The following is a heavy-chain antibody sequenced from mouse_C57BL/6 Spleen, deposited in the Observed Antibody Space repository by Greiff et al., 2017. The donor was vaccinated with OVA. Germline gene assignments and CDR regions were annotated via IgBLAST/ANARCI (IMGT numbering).Heavy chain of an antibody. D-gene: IGHD3-2*02. CDR2: IRNKANCNTT. CDR1: GFTFTDYY. Sequence: EVHLVESGGGLVQPGGSLSLSCAASGFTFTDYYMSWVRQPPGKALEWLGFIRNKANCNTTEYSASVKGRFTSSRDNSQRILYLQMNAMRAEDRASYDCASIQTAQVWFAYWGQGTLVTVSA. V-gene: IGHV7-3*01. J-gene: IGHJ3*01. CDR3: ASIQTAQVWFAY.